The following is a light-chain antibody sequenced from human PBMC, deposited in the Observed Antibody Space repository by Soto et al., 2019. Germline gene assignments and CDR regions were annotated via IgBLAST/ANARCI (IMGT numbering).Light chain of an antibody. CDR2: GAS. V-gene: IGKV3-20*01. CDR3: QHYGASPKYT. Sequence: EIVLTQSPGTLSLSPGQRATLSCRASQSVSSSSLAWYQQRPGQAPRLLIYGASRSATGIPDRFSGSGSGTDFTLTISRLEPEDFSVYYCQHYGASPKYTFGQGTKLEIK. CDR1: QSVSSSS. J-gene: IGKJ2*01.